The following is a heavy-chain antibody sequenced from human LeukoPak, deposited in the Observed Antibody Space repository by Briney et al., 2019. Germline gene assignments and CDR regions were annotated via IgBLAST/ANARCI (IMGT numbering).Heavy chain of an antibody. CDR1: GGSISSGGYY. D-gene: IGHD2/OR15-2a*01. CDR2: IYYSGST. CDR3: AKETFVELSPFDI. V-gene: IGHV4-31*03. J-gene: IGHJ3*02. Sequence: SQTLPLTCTVSGGSISSGGYYWSWIRQHPGKGLEWIGYIYYSGSTYYNPSLKSRVTISVDTSKNQFSLKLSSVTAADTAVYYCAKETFVELSPFDIWGQGTMVTVSS.